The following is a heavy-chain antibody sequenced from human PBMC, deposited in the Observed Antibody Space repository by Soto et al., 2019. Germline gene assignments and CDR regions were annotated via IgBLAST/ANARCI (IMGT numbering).Heavy chain of an antibody. J-gene: IGHJ4*02. V-gene: IGHV4-39*01. CDR1: GDSISSSNYY. CDR3: ARRRSTPRIDY. Sequence: SETLSLTCTVSGDSISSSNYYWGWIRQPPGKGLNWVGTIYYTGSTYYNPSLQSRVTISVDTSKNQFSLKLYSVTAADTAIYYCARRRSTPRIDYWGQGTLVTVSS. CDR2: IYYTGST.